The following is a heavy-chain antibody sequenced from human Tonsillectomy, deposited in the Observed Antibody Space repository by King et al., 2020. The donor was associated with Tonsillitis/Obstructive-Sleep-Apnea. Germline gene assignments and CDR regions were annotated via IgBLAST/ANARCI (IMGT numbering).Heavy chain of an antibody. Sequence: VQLVESGGGVVRPGGSLRLSCAGSGFTFDNYGMSWVRQAPGKGLEWVSGINWNGGSTGYADSVKGRLTISRDNAKNSLYLQMNSLRAEDTALYYCARDLRGVENNYYGSGSPDYWGQGTLVTVSS. CDR1: GFTFDNYG. J-gene: IGHJ4*02. CDR2: INWNGGST. D-gene: IGHD3-10*01. V-gene: IGHV3-20*04. CDR3: ARDLRGVENNYYGSGSPDY.